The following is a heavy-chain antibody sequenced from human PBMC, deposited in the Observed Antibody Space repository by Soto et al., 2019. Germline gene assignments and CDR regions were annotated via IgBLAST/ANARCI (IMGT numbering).Heavy chain of an antibody. CDR1: GGTFSSYT. D-gene: IGHD5-12*01. CDR2: IIPILGIA. J-gene: IGHJ4*02. CDR3: ARGRVERWLHYFDY. Sequence: QVQLVQSGAEVKKPGSSVKVSCKASGGTFSSYTISWVRQAPGQGREWMGRIIPILGIANYAQKFQGRVTITADKSTSTDYMELSSLRSEDTAVYYCARGRVERWLHYFDYWGQGTLVTVSS. V-gene: IGHV1-69*02.